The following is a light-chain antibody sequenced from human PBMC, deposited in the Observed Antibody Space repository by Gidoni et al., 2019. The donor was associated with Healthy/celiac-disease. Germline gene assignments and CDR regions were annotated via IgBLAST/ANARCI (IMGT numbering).Light chain of an antibody. V-gene: IGKV3-20*01. Sequence: EIVLTQSPGTLSLSPGERATLSCRAIQSVSSSYLAWYQQKPGQAPRLLISGASSRATGIPDRFSGSVSGTDFTLTISRLEPEDFAVYYCQQYGSSSYTFXXXTKLEIK. CDR2: GAS. CDR1: QSVSSSY. J-gene: IGKJ2*01. CDR3: QQYGSSSYT.